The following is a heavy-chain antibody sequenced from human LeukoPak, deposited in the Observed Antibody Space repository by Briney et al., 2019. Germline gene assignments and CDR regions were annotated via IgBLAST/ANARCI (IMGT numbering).Heavy chain of an antibody. Sequence: GGSLRLSCAASGFTFSSYWMSWVRQAPGKGLEWVANIKKDGSEKFYVDSVRGRFTISRDNAKTSLYLQMISLRAEDTAVYYCARHLSGVTGYTYGRGIDYWGQGTLVSVSS. D-gene: IGHD5-18*01. CDR1: GFTFSSYW. CDR2: IKKDGSEK. V-gene: IGHV3-7*01. J-gene: IGHJ4*02. CDR3: ARHLSGVTGYTYGRGIDY.